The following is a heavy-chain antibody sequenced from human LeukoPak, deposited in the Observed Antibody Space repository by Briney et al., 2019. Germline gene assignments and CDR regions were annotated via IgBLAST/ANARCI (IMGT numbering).Heavy chain of an antibody. Sequence: SETLSLTCTVSGGSISSGSYYWSWIRQPAGKELEWIGRIYTTGSTNYSPSLKSRVTISADTSKNQFSLKLSSVTAADTAVYYCARDNPFKYDYVNWGQGTLVTVSS. CDR3: ARDNPFKYDYVN. CDR2: IYTTGST. V-gene: IGHV4-61*02. J-gene: IGHJ4*02. CDR1: GGSISSGSYY. D-gene: IGHD3-16*01.